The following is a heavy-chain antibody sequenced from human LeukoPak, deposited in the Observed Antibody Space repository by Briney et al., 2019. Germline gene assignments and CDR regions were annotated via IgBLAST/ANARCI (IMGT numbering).Heavy chain of an antibody. J-gene: IGHJ4*02. V-gene: IGHV3-15*01. CDR3: TTEGWLVREPFDY. CDR2: IKSKTDGGTT. Sequence: PGGSLRLSCAASGFTFGNAWMSWVRQAPGKGLEWVGRIKSKTDGGTTDYAAPVKGRFTISRDDSKNTLYLQMNSLKTEDTAVYYCTTEGWLVREPFDYWGQGTLVTVSS. CDR1: GFTFGNAW. D-gene: IGHD6-19*01.